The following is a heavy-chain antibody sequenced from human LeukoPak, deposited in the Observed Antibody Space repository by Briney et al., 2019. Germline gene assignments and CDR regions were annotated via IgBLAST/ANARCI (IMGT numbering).Heavy chain of an antibody. CDR3: AGDILTGYYEFDY. D-gene: IGHD3-9*01. CDR1: GGSISSYY. J-gene: IGHJ4*02. Sequence: SETLSLTCTVSGGSISSYYWSSIRQPPGKGLEWIGYIYYSGSTNYNPSLKSRVTISVDTSKNQFSLKLSSVTAADTAVYYCAGDILTGYYEFDYWGQGTLVTVSS. V-gene: IGHV4-59*01. CDR2: IYYSGST.